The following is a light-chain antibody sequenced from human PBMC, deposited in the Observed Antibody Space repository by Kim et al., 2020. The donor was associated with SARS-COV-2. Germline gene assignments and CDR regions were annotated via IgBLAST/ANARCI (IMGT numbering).Light chain of an antibody. CDR2: WAS. J-gene: IGKJ2*03. CDR1: QTVLYNSNNKNY. V-gene: IGKV4-1*01. CDR3: QQYYSTPPS. Sequence: RATLNCKSSQTVLYNSNNKNYLAWYQQKPGQAPKLLIYWASIRKSGVSDRFSGSGSETDFTLTISSLQAEDVAVYYCQQYYSTPPSFGQGTKLEIK.